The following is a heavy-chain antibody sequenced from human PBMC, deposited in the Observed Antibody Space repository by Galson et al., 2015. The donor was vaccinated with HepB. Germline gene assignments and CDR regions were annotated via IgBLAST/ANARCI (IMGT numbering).Heavy chain of an antibody. J-gene: IGHJ4*02. Sequence: SLRLSCAASGFTFSGSAIHWVRQTSGKGLEWVGRIRSKASNYATAYAASLKGRITISRDDSKDTAYLHMKSLRTEDTAVYYCTRLGDLSGDSSSWGQGTLVTVSS. CDR1: GFTFSGSA. CDR2: IRSKASNYAT. V-gene: IGHV3-73*01. CDR3: TRLGDLSGDSSS. D-gene: IGHD6-13*01.